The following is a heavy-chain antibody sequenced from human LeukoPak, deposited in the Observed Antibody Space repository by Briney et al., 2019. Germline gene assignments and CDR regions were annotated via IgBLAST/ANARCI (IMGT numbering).Heavy chain of an antibody. Sequence: SETLSLTCTVSGGSISSYYWSWIRQPPGKGLEWIGYIYYSGSTNYNPSLKSRVTISVDTSKNQFSLKLSSVTAADTAVYYCARRGAILRYFDWTRYWFDPWGQGTLVTVSS. CDR1: GGSISSYY. D-gene: IGHD3-9*01. V-gene: IGHV4-59*12. J-gene: IGHJ5*02. CDR3: ARRGAILRYFDWTRYWFDP. CDR2: IYYSGST.